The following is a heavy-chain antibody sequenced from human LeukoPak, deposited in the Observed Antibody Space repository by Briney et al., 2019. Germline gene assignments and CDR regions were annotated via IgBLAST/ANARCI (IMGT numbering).Heavy chain of an antibody. CDR1: GYTFSIYA. D-gene: IGHD5-18*01. J-gene: IGHJ4*02. CDR2: NSGNGGST. V-gene: IGHV3-23*01. CDR3: AKDRYSYGYRMADY. Sequence: PGGSLRLSCAASGYTFSIYAMIWVRQAPGKGLEWVSTNSGNGGSTYYADSVKGRFTISRDNSKNTLDLTMNSLRSEEPAVYYCAKDRYSYGYRMADYWGQGTLVTVSS.